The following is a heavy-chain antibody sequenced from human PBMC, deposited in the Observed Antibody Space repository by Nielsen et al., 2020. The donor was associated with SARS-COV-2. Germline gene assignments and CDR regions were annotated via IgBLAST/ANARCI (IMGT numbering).Heavy chain of an antibody. CDR2: IKQDGSEK. Sequence: VRQMPGKGLEWVANIKQDGSEKYYVDSVKGRFTISRDNAKNSLYLQMNSLRAEDTAVYYCARGYYYGSGSYYNNPKYDYWGQGTLVTVSS. CDR3: ARGYYYGSGSYYNNPKYDY. V-gene: IGHV3-7*05. J-gene: IGHJ4*02. D-gene: IGHD3-10*01.